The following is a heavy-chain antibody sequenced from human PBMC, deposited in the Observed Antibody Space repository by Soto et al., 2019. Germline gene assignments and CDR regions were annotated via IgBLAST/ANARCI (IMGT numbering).Heavy chain of an antibody. CDR1: GFIFSSYG. CDR3: AKVRSIVVVTAAMHTGDY. V-gene: IGHV3-30*18. Sequence: VGSLRLSCAASGFIFSSYGMHWVRQAPGKGLEWVAVISYDGSNKYYADSVKGRFTISRDNSKNTLYLQMNSLRAEDTAVYYCAKVRSIVVVTAAMHTGDYWGQGTLVTVSS. J-gene: IGHJ4*02. D-gene: IGHD2-2*01. CDR2: ISYDGSNK.